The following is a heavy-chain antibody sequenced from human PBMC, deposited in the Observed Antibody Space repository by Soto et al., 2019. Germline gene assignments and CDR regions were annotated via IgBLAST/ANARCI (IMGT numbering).Heavy chain of an antibody. J-gene: IGHJ4*02. D-gene: IGHD6-19*01. Sequence: SVKVSCKASGGTFSDHAINWVRQAPGQGLEWMGGIIPIFGTPTYSQEFQGRVTITADESTSTAYMELSSLRSEDTAVYYCARRTFHHSRGWPVDYWGQGTLVTVSS. CDR1: GGTFSDHA. CDR3: ARRTFHHSRGWPVDY. CDR2: IIPIFGTP. V-gene: IGHV1-69*13.